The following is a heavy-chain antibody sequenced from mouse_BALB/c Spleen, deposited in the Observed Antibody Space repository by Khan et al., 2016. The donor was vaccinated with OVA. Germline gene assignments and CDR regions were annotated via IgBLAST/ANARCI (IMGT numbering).Heavy chain of an antibody. D-gene: IGHD1-1*01. Sequence: EVQVVESGGDLVKPGGSLKLSCEASGFTFSSYGMSWVRQTPDKRLEWVATISNGGSYTYYPDSVKGRLTISRDNAKNTLYLQMSSLKSEDTARYYCERNRFTSPAAWFAYWGQGTLVTVSA. CDR1: GFTFSSYG. V-gene: IGHV5-6*01. CDR2: ISNGGSYT. CDR3: ERNRFTSPAAWFAY. J-gene: IGHJ3*01.